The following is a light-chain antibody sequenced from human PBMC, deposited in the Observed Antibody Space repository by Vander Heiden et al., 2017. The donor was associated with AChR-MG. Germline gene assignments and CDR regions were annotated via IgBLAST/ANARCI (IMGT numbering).Light chain of an antibody. V-gene: IGKV2-28*01. CDR1: LSILHSNGKNY. J-gene: IGKJ3*01. CDR3: MQGVQTPFT. CDR2: LGS. Sequence: DIVMTQSPLSLPVSPGDRASISCRASLSILHSNGKNYLDWYLQKPGQSPQLLIYLGSNRATGVPDRFSGSGSGTYFTLKISRVEAEDVGVYYCMQGVQTPFTFGPGTKVAIK.